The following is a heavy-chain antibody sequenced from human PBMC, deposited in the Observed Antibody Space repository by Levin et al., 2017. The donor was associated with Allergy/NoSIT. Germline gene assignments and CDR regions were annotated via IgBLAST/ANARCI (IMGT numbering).Heavy chain of an antibody. J-gene: IGHJ4*02. V-gene: IGHV1-18*01. CDR1: GYTFTSYG. CDR2: ISAYNGNT. Sequence: GESLKISCKASGYTFTSYGISWVRQAPGQGLEWMGWISAYNGNTNYAQKLQGRVTMTTDTSTSTAYMELRSLRSDDTAVYYCARAPTSTRGSAFDYWGQGTLVTVSS. CDR3: ARAPTSTRGSAFDY.